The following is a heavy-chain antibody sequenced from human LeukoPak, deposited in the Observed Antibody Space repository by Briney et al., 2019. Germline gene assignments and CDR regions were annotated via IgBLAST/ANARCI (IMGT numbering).Heavy chain of an antibody. Sequence: SETLSLTCAVYGGSFSGYYWSWIRQPPGKGLEWIGEINHSGSTNYNPSLKSRVTISVDTSKNQFSVKLSSVTAADTAVYYCARGRAMDYWGQGTLVTVSS. CDR3: ARGRAMDY. CDR1: GGSFSGYY. CDR2: INHSGST. J-gene: IGHJ4*02. V-gene: IGHV4-34*01.